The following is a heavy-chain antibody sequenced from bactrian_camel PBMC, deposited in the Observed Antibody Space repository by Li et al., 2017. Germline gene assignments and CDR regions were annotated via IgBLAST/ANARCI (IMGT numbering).Heavy chain of an antibody. CDR3: ASGWMASGGAWFSPSQYNY. D-gene: IGHD2*01. CDR1: GVDFARCT. CDR2: FRNDGMT. Sequence: HVQLVESGGGSVQAGGSLRLACVASGVDFARCTIGWYRQPAGKQREWVSWFRNDGMTPTAGSVEGRFTTSKDNARNTLYLQMNSLRSEDAALYYCASGWMASGGAWFSPSQYNYWGQGTQVTVS. V-gene: IGHV3S55*01. J-gene: IGHJ4*01.